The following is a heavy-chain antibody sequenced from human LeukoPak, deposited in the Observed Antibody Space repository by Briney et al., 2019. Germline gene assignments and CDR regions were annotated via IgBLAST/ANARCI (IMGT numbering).Heavy chain of an antibody. D-gene: IGHD4-23*01. CDR1: GFTFSTYG. Sequence: GGSLRLSCAASGFTFSTYGMSWVRQAPGKGLEWVSGISGSGGSRFYTDSVKGRFTISRDNAKNSLYLQMNSLRAEDTAVYYCASTVVTTTWGQGTLVTVSS. CDR2: ISGSGGSR. CDR3: ASTVVTTT. J-gene: IGHJ5*02. V-gene: IGHV3-23*01.